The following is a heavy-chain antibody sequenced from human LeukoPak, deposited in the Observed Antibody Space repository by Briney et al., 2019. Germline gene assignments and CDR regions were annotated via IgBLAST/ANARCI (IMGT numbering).Heavy chain of an antibody. CDR2: IYYSGST. D-gene: IGHD2-21*02. CDR1: GGSISSVSYY. CDR3: ARLGDPYGMDV. J-gene: IGHJ6*02. Sequence: SETLSLTCTVSGGSISSVSYYWGWIRQPPGKGLEWIANIYYSGSTYYNPSLKSRVTMSVDTSKNQFSLKLSSVTAADTAVYYCARLGDPYGMDVWGQGTTVTVSS. V-gene: IGHV4-39*07.